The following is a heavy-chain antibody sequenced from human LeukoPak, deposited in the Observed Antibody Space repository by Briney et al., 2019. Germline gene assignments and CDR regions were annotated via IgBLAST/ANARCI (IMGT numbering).Heavy chain of an antibody. CDR1: GYTFTSYY. Sequence: ASVKVSCKASGYTFTSYYMHWVRQAPGQGLEWMGIINPSGGSTSYAQKFQGRVTMTRDMSTSTVYMELSSLRSEDTAVYYCARRGGYSSSWFVAFDIWGQGTMVTVSS. D-gene: IGHD6-13*01. V-gene: IGHV1-46*01. CDR2: INPSGGST. CDR3: ARRGGYSSSWFVAFDI. J-gene: IGHJ3*02.